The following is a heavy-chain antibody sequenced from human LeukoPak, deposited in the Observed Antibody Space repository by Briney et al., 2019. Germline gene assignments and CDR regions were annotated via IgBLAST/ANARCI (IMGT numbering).Heavy chain of an antibody. J-gene: IGHJ5*02. Sequence: GGSLRLSCAASGFTFSRYAMSWVRQAPGKGVEWVSAISGSGGSTYYADSVKGRFTISRDNSKNTLYLQMNSLRAEDTAVYYCTKDRTTVTTGWFDPWGQGTLVTVSS. CDR3: TKDRTTVTTGWFDP. CDR1: GFTFSRYA. V-gene: IGHV3-23*01. CDR2: ISGSGGST. D-gene: IGHD4-17*01.